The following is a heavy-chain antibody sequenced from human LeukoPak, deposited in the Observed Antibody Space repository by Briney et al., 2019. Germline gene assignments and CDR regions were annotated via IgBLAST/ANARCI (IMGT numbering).Heavy chain of an antibody. CDR3: ARGYTPYNWNPDAFHI. D-gene: IGHD1-20*01. J-gene: IGHJ3*02. CDR1: GFTFGSDP. CDR2: ISFDGINK. V-gene: IGHV3-30*04. Sequence: PGGSLRLSCAASGFTFGSDPMHWVRQAPDKGLEWVSIISFDGINKYYADSVKGRFTISRDNSKNTLYLEMNSLRPEDTALYYCARGYTPYNWNPDAFHIWGQGTMVTVSS.